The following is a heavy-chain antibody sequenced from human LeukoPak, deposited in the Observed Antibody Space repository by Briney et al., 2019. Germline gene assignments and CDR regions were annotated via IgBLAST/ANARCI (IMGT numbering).Heavy chain of an antibody. CDR1: GFTFSSDA. D-gene: IGHD3-10*01. CDR3: AKGSSAMVRGVISH. Sequence: PGGSLRLSCAASGFTFSSDAMSWVRQAPGKGLESVSAISGSGGSTYYADSVRGRFPIHRDNSKSTSYLQMNSLRAEDTAVYYCAKGSSAMVRGVISHWGQGTLVTVSS. J-gene: IGHJ4*02. CDR2: ISGSGGST. V-gene: IGHV3-23*01.